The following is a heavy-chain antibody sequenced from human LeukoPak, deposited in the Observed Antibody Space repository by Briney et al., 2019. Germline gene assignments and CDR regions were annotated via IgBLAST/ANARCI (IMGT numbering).Heavy chain of an antibody. CDR3: ARGYLAGDEGFDY. D-gene: IGHD2-21*01. CDR1: GGTFSSYA. V-gene: IGHV1-69*13. J-gene: IGHJ4*02. Sequence: GASVTVSCKASGGTFSSYAINWVRQAPGQGLEWMGGIIPIFGTTYYAQKFQGRVTITADGSTSTAYMELSSLRADDTAIYYCARGYLAGDEGFDYWGQGTLVTVSS. CDR2: IIPIFGTT.